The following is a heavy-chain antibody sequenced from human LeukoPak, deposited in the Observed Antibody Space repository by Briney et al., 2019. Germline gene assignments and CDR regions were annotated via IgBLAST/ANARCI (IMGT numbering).Heavy chain of an antibody. Sequence: GGSLRLSCAASGFTFSSYAMSWVRQAPGKGLEWVSAISGSGGSTYYADSVKGRFTISRDNSKNTLYLQMNSLRAEDTAVYYCARYCSGGSCYSLTYYYYGMDVWGQGTTVTVSS. CDR1: GFTFSSYA. V-gene: IGHV3-23*01. CDR2: ISGSGGST. J-gene: IGHJ6*02. D-gene: IGHD2-15*01. CDR3: ARYCSGGSCYSLTYYYYGMDV.